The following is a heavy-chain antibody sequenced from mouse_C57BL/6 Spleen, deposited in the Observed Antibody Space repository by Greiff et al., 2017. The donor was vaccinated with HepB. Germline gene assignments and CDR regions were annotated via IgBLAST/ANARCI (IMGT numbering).Heavy chain of an antibody. J-gene: IGHJ4*01. CDR1: GFTFSSYG. D-gene: IGHD1-2*01. CDR2: ISSGGSYT. Sequence: EVHLVESGGDLVKPGGSLKLSCAASGFTFSSYGMSWVRQTPDKRLEWVATISSGGSYTYYPDSVKGRFTISRDNAKNTLYLQMSSLKSEDTAMYYCARHLTTAWDYWGQGTSVTVSS. V-gene: IGHV5-6*01. CDR3: ARHLTTAWDY.